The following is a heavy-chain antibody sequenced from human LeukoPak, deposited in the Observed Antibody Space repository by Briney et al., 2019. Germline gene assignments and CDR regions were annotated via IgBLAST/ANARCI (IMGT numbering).Heavy chain of an antibody. CDR1: GFTFSSYA. Sequence: GGSLRLSCAASGFTFSSYAMSWVRQAPGKGLEWVSAISGSGGSTYYADSVKGRFTISRDNSKNTLYLQMNSLRAEDTAVYYCAKGGLAAAGVYYYYYYYMDVWGKGTTVTISS. V-gene: IGHV3-23*01. J-gene: IGHJ6*03. D-gene: IGHD6-13*01. CDR2: ISGSGGST. CDR3: AKGGLAAAGVYYYYYYYMDV.